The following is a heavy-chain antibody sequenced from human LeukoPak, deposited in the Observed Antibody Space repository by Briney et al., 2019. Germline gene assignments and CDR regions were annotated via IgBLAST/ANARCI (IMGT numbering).Heavy chain of an antibody. CDR2: ISGNSGSI. CDR3: AKLGGFDP. J-gene: IGHJ5*02. V-gene: IGHV3-9*01. CDR1: GFTFYDYA. Sequence: GGSLRLSCAASGFTFYDYAMHWVRQAPGKGLEWVSGISGNSGSIGYADSVKGRFTISRDNAKNSLYLQMNSLRAEDTALYYCAKLGGFDPWGQGTLVTVSS.